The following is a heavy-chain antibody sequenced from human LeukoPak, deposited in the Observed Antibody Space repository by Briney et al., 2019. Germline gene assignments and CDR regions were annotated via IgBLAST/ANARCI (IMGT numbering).Heavy chain of an antibody. J-gene: IGHJ4*02. V-gene: IGHV3-30*02. CDR2: IQYDGSDK. CDR1: GFTFSSYG. D-gene: IGHD3-3*01. Sequence: PGGSLRLSCAASGFTFSSYGMHWVRQAPGKGLEWVTFIQYDGSDKFYADSVKGRFTISRDNSKSTLFLQMNSLRTEDTAVYFCAGRITIFGVVLDYWGQGTLVTVSS. CDR3: AGRITIFGVVLDY.